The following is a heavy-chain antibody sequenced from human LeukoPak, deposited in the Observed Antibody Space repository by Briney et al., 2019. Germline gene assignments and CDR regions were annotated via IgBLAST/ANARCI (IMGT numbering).Heavy chain of an antibody. J-gene: IGHJ4*02. CDR2: IYSSGST. Sequence: SETLSLTCTVSGGSISSSSYYWGWIRQPPGRGLEWIGSIYSSGSTYYNPSLKSRVTISVDTPKSQFSLRLTSLTAADTAVYYCARGVKHSSSWYKGEVDFWGQGTLVTVSS. CDR1: GGSISSSSYY. D-gene: IGHD6-13*01. CDR3: ARGVKHSSSWYKGEVDF. V-gene: IGHV4-39*01.